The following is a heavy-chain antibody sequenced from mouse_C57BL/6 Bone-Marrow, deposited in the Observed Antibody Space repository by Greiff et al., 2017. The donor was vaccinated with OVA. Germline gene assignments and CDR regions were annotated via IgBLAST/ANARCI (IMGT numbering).Heavy chain of an antibody. V-gene: IGHV1-26*01. J-gene: IGHJ3*01. CDR2: INPNNGGT. Sequence: VQLQQSGPELVKPGASVKISCKASGYTFTDYYMNWVKQSHGKSLEWIGDINPNNGGTSYNQKFKGKATLTVDKSPSTAYMELRSLTSENSAVYYCTRSRTYDRFAYWGQGTLVTVSA. CDR3: TRSRTYDRFAY. CDR1: GYTFTDYY. D-gene: IGHD2-3*01.